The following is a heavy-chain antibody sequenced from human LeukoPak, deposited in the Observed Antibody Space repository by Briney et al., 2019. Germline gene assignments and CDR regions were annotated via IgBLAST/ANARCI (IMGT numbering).Heavy chain of an antibody. D-gene: IGHD3-3*01. CDR1: GYTFTGYY. CDR2: INPNSGGT. J-gene: IGHJ6*03. V-gene: IGHV1-2*02. Sequence: GASVKVSCKASGYTFTGYYVHWVRQAPGQGLEWMGWINPNSGGTNYAQKFQGRVTMTRDTSISTAYMELSRLRSDDTAVYYCARVPVAPYYDFWSGYSNYYYMDVWGKGTTVTVSS. CDR3: ARVPVAPYYDFWSGYSNYYYMDV.